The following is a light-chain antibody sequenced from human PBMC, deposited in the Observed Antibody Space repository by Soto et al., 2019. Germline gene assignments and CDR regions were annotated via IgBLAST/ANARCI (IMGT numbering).Light chain of an antibody. Sequence: QSVLTQPASVSGSPGRSITITCTRNRSDVGSYNFVSWYQQHPGEVPKVMIYEVSKRPSGVSDRFSGSKSGNTASLTISGLQAEDEADYYCCADAGRSTYVFGTGTKVTVL. CDR3: CADAGRSTYV. CDR2: EVS. J-gene: IGLJ1*01. V-gene: IGLV2-23*02. CDR1: RSDVGSYNF.